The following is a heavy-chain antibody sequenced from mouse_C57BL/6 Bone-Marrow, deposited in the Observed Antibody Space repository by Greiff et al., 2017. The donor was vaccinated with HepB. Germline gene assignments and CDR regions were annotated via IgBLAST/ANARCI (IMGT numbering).Heavy chain of an antibody. V-gene: IGHV5-12*01. CDR3: ARQRVITTVVATWEMDD. CDR2: ISNGGGST. J-gene: IGHJ4*01. D-gene: IGHD1-1*01. CDR1: GFTFSDYY. Sequence: DVQLVESGGGLVQPGGSLKLSCAASGFTFSDYYMYWVRQTPEKRLEWVAYISNGGGSTYYPDTVKGRFTIARDNAKNTLYLQMSRLKSEDTAMYYCARQRVITTVVATWEMDDWGQGTSVTVSS.